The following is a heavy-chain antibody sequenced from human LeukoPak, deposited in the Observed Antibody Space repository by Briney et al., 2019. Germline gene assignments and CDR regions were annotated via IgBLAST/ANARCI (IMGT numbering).Heavy chain of an antibody. CDR1: GGTFSSYA. CDR2: IIPIFGTA. Sequence: ASVKVSCKASGGTFSSYAISWVRQAPGQGLEWMGGIIPIFGTANYAQKFQGRVTITADESTSTAYMELSSLRSEDTAVYYCATDRKIVLEYFQHWGQGTLVTVSS. D-gene: IGHD3-22*01. CDR3: ATDRKIVLEYFQH. J-gene: IGHJ1*01. V-gene: IGHV1-69*13.